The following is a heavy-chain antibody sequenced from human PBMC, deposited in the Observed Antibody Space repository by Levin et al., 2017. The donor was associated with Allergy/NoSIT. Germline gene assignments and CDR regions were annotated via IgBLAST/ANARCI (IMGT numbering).Heavy chain of an antibody. Sequence: GASVKVSCKASGYTFTGYYMHWVRQAPGQGLEWMGWINPNSGGTNYAQKFQGRVTMTRDTSISTAYMELSRLRSDDTAVYYCARLAGYSSGWTPDEYFQHWGQGTLVTVSS. CDR1: GYTFTGYY. CDR2: INPNSGGT. D-gene: IGHD6-19*01. V-gene: IGHV1-2*02. J-gene: IGHJ1*01. CDR3: ARLAGYSSGWTPDEYFQH.